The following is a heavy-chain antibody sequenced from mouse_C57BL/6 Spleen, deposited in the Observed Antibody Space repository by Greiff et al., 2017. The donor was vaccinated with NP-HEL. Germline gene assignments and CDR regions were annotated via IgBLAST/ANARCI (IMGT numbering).Heavy chain of an antibody. CDR1: GFNIKDYY. CDR3: TTTTVVATDFDY. CDR2: IDPEDGDT. D-gene: IGHD1-1*01. V-gene: IGHV14-1*01. Sequence: EVQLQQSGAELVRPGASVKLSCTASGFNIKDYYMHWVKQRPEQGLEWIGRIDPEDGDTEYAPKFQGKATMTADTSSNTAYLKLSSLTSEDTAVYYCTTTTVVATDFDYWGQGTTLTVSS. J-gene: IGHJ2*01.